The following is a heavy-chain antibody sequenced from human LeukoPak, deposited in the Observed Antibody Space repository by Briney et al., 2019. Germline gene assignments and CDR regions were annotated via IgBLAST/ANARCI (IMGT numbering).Heavy chain of an antibody. J-gene: IGHJ4*02. V-gene: IGHV4-34*01. D-gene: IGHD4-17*01. CDR1: GGSFRGYR. Sequence: SETLSLTCAVYGGSFRGYRWGWIRQSPGKGIEWIGEINGSETTNYNPSLKSRVTISVDTSKNQFSLKLNFVTAADMAVYYCARIYGDYIVYWGQGTLVTVSS. CDR2: INGSETT. CDR3: ARIYGDYIVY.